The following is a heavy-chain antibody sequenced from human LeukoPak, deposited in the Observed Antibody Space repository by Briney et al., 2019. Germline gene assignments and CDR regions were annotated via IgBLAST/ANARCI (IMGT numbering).Heavy chain of an antibody. V-gene: IGHV4-59*01. D-gene: IGHD6-13*01. CDR2: IYYSGST. Sequence: SETLSLTCTVSGGSISSYYWSWIRQPPGKGLEWIGYIYYSGSTNYNPSLKSRVTISVDTSKNQFSLKLTSVTAADTAVYYCARGFIAAAGRWFDPWGQGTLVTVSS. CDR3: ARGFIAAAGRWFDP. CDR1: GGSISSYY. J-gene: IGHJ5*02.